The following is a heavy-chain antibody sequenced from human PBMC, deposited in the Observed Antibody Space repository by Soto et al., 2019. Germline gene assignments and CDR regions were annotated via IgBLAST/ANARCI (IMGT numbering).Heavy chain of an antibody. CDR2: MSYDGSDK. J-gene: IGHJ4*02. D-gene: IGHD6-13*01. Sequence: QVQLVESGGGVVQPGRSLRLSCAASGFTFSAYGMHWVRQAPGKGLEWVAVMSYDGSDKYYGDSVKGRFTISRDNSKSTLYLQMNSLRAEDTAVYYCAKTFYSSSWYYLDSWGQGTLVTVSS. CDR1: GFTFSAYG. CDR3: AKTFYSSSWYYLDS. V-gene: IGHV3-30*18.